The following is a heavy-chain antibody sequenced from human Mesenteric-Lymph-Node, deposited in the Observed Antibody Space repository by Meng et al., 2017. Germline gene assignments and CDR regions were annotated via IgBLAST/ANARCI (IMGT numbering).Heavy chain of an antibody. J-gene: IGHJ5*02. CDR3: ARDRPSDIPSWFDP. CDR1: GYTFTSYA. V-gene: IGHV1-3*01. CDR2: INAGNGNT. Sequence: HVQLVQSGAEVKKPGASVKVSCKASGYTFTSYAMHWVRQAPGQRLEWMGWINAGNGNTKYSQKFQGRVTITRDTSASTAYMELSSLRSEDTAVYYCARDRPSDIPSWFDPWGQGTLVTVSS. D-gene: IGHD3-9*01.